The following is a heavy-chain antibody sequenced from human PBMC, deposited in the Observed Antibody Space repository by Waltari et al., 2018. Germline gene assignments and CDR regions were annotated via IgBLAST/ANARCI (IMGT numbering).Heavy chain of an antibody. D-gene: IGHD6-19*01. Sequence: QVQLQQWGAGLLKPSETLSLTCAVYGGSFSGYYWSWIRQPPGTGLEWIGEINHSGSTNYHPSLKSRVTISVDTSKNQFSLKLSSVTAADTAVYYCARVEVVAGTPFDYWGQGTLVTVSS. CDR1: GGSFSGYY. J-gene: IGHJ4*02. CDR2: INHSGST. CDR3: ARVEVVAGTPFDY. V-gene: IGHV4-34*01.